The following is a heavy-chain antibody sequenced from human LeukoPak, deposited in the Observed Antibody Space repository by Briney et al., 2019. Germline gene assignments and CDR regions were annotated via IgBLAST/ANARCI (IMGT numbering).Heavy chain of an antibody. Sequence: GRSLRLSCAASGFTFSSYGMHWVRQAPGKGLEWVAFIRYDGSNKYYADSVKGRFTISRDNSKNTLYLQMNSLRAEDTAVYYCAKGRGKYYYDSSGYNYFDYWGQGTLVTVSS. CDR1: GFTFSSYG. CDR3: AKGRGKYYYDSSGYNYFDY. J-gene: IGHJ4*02. CDR2: IRYDGSNK. V-gene: IGHV3-30*02. D-gene: IGHD3-22*01.